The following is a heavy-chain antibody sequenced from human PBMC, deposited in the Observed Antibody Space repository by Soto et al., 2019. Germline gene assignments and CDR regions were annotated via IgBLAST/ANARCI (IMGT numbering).Heavy chain of an antibody. CDR2: IYHSGST. CDR1: GGSISSSNW. J-gene: IGHJ5*02. Sequence: TSETLSLTCAVSGGSISSSNWWSWVRQPPGKGLEWIGEIYHSGSTNYNPSLKSRVTISVDKSKNQFSLKLSAVTAADTAVYYCARGHIVVVVAATINWFDPWGQGTLVTVSS. D-gene: IGHD2-15*01. CDR3: ARGHIVVVVAATINWFDP. V-gene: IGHV4-4*02.